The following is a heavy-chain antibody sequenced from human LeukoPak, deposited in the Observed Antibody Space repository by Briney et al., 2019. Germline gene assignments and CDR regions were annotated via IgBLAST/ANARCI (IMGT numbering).Heavy chain of an antibody. J-gene: IGHJ4*02. Sequence: GGSLRLSSVASGFTFIGHWMHRVRQVPGKGLVAVSRITPDGSATTYADSVKGRFTISRDNAKNTLYLEMNSLTAEDTALYYRTKAGYYNGEYYWGQGTLVTVSS. D-gene: IGHD3-10*01. CDR3: TKAGYYNGEYY. CDR2: ITPDGSAT. V-gene: IGHV3-74*03. CDR1: GFTFIGHW.